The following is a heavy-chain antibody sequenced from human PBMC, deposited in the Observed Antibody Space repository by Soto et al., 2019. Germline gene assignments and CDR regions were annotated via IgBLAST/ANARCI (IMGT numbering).Heavy chain of an antibody. CDR3: ARLPFPWGWFDP. CDR2: ISGSGRTI. D-gene: IGHD3-16*01. V-gene: IGHV3-11*01. Sequence: QVQLVESGGGLVKPGGSLRLSCAASGIVFSDYMSWVRQAPEKGLEWLSYISGSGRTIYSADSVKGRFTISRDNATNSLYLQMNNVRTEDTAVYYCARLPFPWGWFDPWGQGTLVTVSS. J-gene: IGHJ5*02. CDR1: GIVFSDY.